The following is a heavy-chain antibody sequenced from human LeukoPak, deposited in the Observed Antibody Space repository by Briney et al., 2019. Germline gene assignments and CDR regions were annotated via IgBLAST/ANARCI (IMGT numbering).Heavy chain of an antibody. V-gene: IGHV3-30*18. CDR1: GFTSSSYA. CDR2: ISYDGSNK. CDR3: AKFAASSGWYDDDY. D-gene: IGHD6-19*01. J-gene: IGHJ4*02. Sequence: PGGSLRLSCAASGFTSSSYALNWVRQAPGKGLEWVAVISYDGSNKYYADSVKGRFTISRDNSKNTLYLQMNSLRAEDTAVYYCAKFAASSGWYDDDYWGQGTLVTVSS.